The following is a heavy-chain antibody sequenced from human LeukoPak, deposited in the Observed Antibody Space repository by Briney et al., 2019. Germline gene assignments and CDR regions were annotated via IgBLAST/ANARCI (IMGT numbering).Heavy chain of an antibody. V-gene: IGHV4-39*01. J-gene: IGHJ5*02. D-gene: IGHD6-19*01. CDR3: AKIPYSSGWVQNWFDP. CDR2: IYYSGST. CDR1: GGSISSSSYY. Sequence: PSETLSLTCTVSGGSISSSSYYWGWIRQPPGKGLEWIGSIYYSGSTYYNPSLKSRVTISVDTSKNQFSLKLSSVTAADTAVYYCAKIPYSSGWVQNWFDPWGQGTLVTVSS.